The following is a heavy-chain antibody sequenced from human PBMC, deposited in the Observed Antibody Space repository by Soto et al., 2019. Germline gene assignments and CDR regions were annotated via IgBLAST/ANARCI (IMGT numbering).Heavy chain of an antibody. Sequence: SGPTLVNPTQTLTLTCTFSGFSLSTPGMCVSWIRQPPGKALDWLALIDWADDKYYSTSLKTRLTISKDTSKNQVVLTMTNVEPVDTATYFCSRAVGGFTYGYPDYWGQGTLVTVSS. CDR2: IDWADDK. CDR1: GFSLSTPGMC. CDR3: SRAVGGFTYGYPDY. V-gene: IGHV2-70*01. J-gene: IGHJ4*02. D-gene: IGHD5-18*01.